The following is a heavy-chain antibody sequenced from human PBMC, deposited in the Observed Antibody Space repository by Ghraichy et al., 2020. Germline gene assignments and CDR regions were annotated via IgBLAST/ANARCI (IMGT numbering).Heavy chain of an antibody. CDR3: AATSRGWYLNY. J-gene: IGHJ4*02. CDR1: GFSFSSYD. CDR2: ISGSGVST. D-gene: IGHD6-19*01. Sequence: GGSLRLSCAASGFSFSSYDRTWVRQAPGKGLEWVSSISGSGVSTSYADSVKGRFTISRDNSKNTLYLQMNSLRVDDTAVYYCAATSRGWYLNYWGQGTLVTVSS. V-gene: IGHV3-23*01.